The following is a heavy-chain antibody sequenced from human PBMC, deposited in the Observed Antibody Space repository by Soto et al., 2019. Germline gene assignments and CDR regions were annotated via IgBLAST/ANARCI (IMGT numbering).Heavy chain of an antibody. CDR1: GYAFTTYG. Sequence: QVHLVQSGAEVKKPGASVKVSCKGSGYAFTTYGITWVRQAPGQGLEWMGWISAHNGNTNYAQKPQGRVTVTRDTSTSTAYMELRSLRSADTAVYYCARGGYGDYWGEGAVVTVSS. CDR3: ARGGYGDY. V-gene: IGHV1-18*01. J-gene: IGHJ4*02. D-gene: IGHD1-1*01. CDR2: ISAHNGNT.